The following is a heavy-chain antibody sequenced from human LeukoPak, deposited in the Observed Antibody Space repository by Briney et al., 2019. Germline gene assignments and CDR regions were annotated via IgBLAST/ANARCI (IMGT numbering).Heavy chain of an antibody. D-gene: IGHD5-18*01. CDR3: ARGLDTAMVNDY. CDR2: IGSSSSSI. J-gene: IGHJ4*02. V-gene: IGHV3-21*01. CDR1: GLTFSSYS. Sequence: GGSLRLSCAASGLTFSSYSMNWVRQAPGKGLEWVSSIGSSSSSIYYADSVKGRFTISRDNAKNSLYLQMNSLRAEDTAVYYCARGLDTAMVNDYWGQGTLVTVSS.